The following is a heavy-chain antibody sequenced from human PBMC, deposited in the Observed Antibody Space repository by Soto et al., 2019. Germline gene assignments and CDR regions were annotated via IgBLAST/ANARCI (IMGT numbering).Heavy chain of an antibody. CDR2: IIPIFGTA. V-gene: IGHV1-69*01. J-gene: IGHJ4*02. CDR1: GGTFSSYA. D-gene: IGHD5-18*01. CDR3: ARDQAAHVDTAMDFDY. Sequence: QVQLVQSGAEVKKPGSSVKVSCKASGGTFSSYAISWVRQAPGQGLECMGGIIPIFGTANYAQKFQGRVTITADESTSTAYMELSSLRSEDTAVYYCARDQAAHVDTAMDFDYWGQGTLVTVSS.